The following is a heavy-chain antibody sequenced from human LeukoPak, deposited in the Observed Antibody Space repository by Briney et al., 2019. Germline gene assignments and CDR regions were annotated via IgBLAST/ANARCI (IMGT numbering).Heavy chain of an antibody. CDR3: AKDAYEYNPYFFDS. Sequence: GGSLRLSCAAAGFTFSSYAMHWVRQAPGKGLEWVAVISYDGSNKYYADSVKGRFTISRDNSKNTLYLQMNSLRAEDTALYFCAKDAYEYNPYFFDSWGQGTLVTVSS. J-gene: IGHJ4*02. D-gene: IGHD1-14*01. V-gene: IGHV3-30-3*01. CDR1: GFTFSSYA. CDR2: ISYDGSNK.